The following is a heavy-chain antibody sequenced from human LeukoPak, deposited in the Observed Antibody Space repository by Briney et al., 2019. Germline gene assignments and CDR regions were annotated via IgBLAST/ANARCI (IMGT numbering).Heavy chain of an antibody. V-gene: IGHV3-7*01. D-gene: IGHD5-12*01. Sequence: PGGSLRLSCAASGFTFSSYWMSWVRQAPGKGLEWVANIKQDGSEKYYVVSVKGRFTISRDNAKNSLYLQMNSLRAEDTAVYYCARDLKYSGYDAVDYWGQGTWSPSPQ. J-gene: IGHJ4*02. CDR2: IKQDGSEK. CDR1: GFTFSSYW. CDR3: ARDLKYSGYDAVDY.